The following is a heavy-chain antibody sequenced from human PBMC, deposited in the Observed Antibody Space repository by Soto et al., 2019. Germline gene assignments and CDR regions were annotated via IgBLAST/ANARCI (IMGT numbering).Heavy chain of an antibody. CDR2: IYYSGST. V-gene: IGHV4-59*08. Sequence: PSETLSLTCTVSGGSISSYYWSWIRQPPGKGLEWIGYIYYSGSTNYNPSLKSRVTISVDTSKNQFSLKLSSVTAADTAVYYCARGLELKFDHWGQATLVTVSP. CDR3: ARGLELKFDH. J-gene: IGHJ4*02. D-gene: IGHD3-10*01. CDR1: GGSISSYY.